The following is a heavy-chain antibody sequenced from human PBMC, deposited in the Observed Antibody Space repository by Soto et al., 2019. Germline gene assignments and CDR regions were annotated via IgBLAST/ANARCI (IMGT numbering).Heavy chain of an antibody. J-gene: IGHJ6*02. V-gene: IGHV3-7*03. CDR3: ATTVTSKHSYYYYYYGMDV. Sequence: GGSLRLSGAASGFTFSSYWMSWVRQARGKGLEWVANIKQDGSEKYYVDSVKGRFTISRDNAKNSLYLQMNSLRAEDMAVYYCATTVTSKHSYYYYYYGMDVWGQGTTVTVSS. CDR1: GFTFSSYW. D-gene: IGHD4-17*01. CDR2: IKQDGSEK.